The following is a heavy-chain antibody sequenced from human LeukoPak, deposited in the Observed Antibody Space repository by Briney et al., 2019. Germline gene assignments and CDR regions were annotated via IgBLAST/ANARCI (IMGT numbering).Heavy chain of an antibody. V-gene: IGHV1-2*02. Sequence: ASVKVSCKASGYTFTGYYIHWVRQAPGQGLEWMGWINPNSGDTYYLQKFRGRVTMTRASSISTAYMEVTSLTSDDTAMYYCARVNQGEWFDPWGQGTLVTVSS. CDR2: INPNSGDT. J-gene: IGHJ5*02. CDR1: GYTFTGYY. CDR3: ARVNQGEWFDP. D-gene: IGHD3-10*01.